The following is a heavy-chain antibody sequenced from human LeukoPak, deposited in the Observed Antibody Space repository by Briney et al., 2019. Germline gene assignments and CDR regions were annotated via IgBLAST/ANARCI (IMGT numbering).Heavy chain of an antibody. CDR2: IYYSGST. J-gene: IGHJ6*03. Sequence: SQTLSLTCTVSGGSISSGDYYWGWVRQPPGKGLEWIGYIYYSGSTYYNPSLKSRFTISVDTSKNQFSLKLSSVTAADTAVYYCARGAPSHMDVWGKGTTVTVSS. CDR1: GGSISSGDYY. CDR3: ARGAPSHMDV. V-gene: IGHV4-30-4*08.